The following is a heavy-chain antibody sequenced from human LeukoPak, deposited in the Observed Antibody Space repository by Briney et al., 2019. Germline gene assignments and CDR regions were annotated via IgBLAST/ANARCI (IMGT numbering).Heavy chain of an antibody. CDR3: ARVGLRRAFDY. CDR2: INHSGST. Sequence: SETLSLTCAVYGGSFSGYYWSWIPHPPGKGLEWIGEINHSGSTNYNPSLKGRVTISVDTSKNQFSLKLSSVTAADTAVYYCARVGLRRAFDYWGQGTLVTVSS. CDR1: GGSFSGYY. D-gene: IGHD4-17*01. V-gene: IGHV4-34*01. J-gene: IGHJ4*02.